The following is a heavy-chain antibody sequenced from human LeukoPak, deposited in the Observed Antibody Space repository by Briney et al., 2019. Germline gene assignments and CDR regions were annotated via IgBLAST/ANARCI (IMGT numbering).Heavy chain of an antibody. Sequence: GGSLRLSCAASGFTSSDYYMSWIRQAPGKGLEWVSYISSSGSTIYYADSVKGRFTISRDNTKNTLYLQMNSLRGEDTAVYYCARDLGWSSSYWGQGTMVTVSS. CDR3: ARDLGWSSSY. J-gene: IGHJ3*01. V-gene: IGHV3-11*04. CDR2: ISSSGSTI. D-gene: IGHD6-13*01. CDR1: GFTSSDYY.